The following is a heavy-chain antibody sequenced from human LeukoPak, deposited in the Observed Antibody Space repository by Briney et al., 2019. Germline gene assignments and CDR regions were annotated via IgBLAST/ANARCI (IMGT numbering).Heavy chain of an antibody. CDR1: GYSFTTYW. V-gene: IGHV5-51*01. D-gene: IGHD3-3*01. Sequence: GESLKISCKGSGYSFTTYWIGWVRQMPGKGLEWMGNIQPGDSDTRYSPSFQGQVTMSADKSIGTAYLQWSSLKASDTAIYYCAKYYEFSRSTEVGFDYWGQGTLVTVSS. J-gene: IGHJ4*02. CDR2: IQPGDSDT. CDR3: AKYYEFSRSTEVGFDY.